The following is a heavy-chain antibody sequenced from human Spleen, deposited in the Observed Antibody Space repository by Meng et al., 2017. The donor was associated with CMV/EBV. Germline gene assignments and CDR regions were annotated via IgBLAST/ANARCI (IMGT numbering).Heavy chain of an antibody. CDR3: ARVKGYCTTTTCFNPWFDP. Sequence: SETLSLTCTVSGASISRYYWNWVRQPPGKELEWIGYIYYSGSTFYNPSLKSRVTISVDTSNNQFSLRLTSVTAADTAVYYCARVKGYCTTTTCFNPWFDPWGQGTLVTVSS. J-gene: IGHJ5*02. V-gene: IGHV4-59*12. CDR1: GASISRYY. D-gene: IGHD2-2*01. CDR2: IYYSGST.